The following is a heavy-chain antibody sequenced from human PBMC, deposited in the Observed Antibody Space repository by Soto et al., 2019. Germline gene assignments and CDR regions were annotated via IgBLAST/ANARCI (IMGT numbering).Heavy chain of an antibody. J-gene: IGHJ5*02. Sequence: QVQLVESGGGVVQHGMSLRLSCAASGFTFSSYGIHWVRQAPGKGLEWVAVIWYDGRNKYYADSVKGRFTISRDNSKNTLYLQMNSLRAEDTAVYYCARDGGPWYNWNDVNWFDPWGQGTLVTVSS. D-gene: IGHD1-1*01. CDR2: IWYDGRNK. CDR1: GFTFSSYG. V-gene: IGHV3-33*01. CDR3: ARDGGPWYNWNDVNWFDP.